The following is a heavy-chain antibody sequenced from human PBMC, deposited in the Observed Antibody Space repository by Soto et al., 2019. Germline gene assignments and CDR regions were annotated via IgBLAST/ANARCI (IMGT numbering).Heavy chain of an antibody. CDR3: ARDARGYCSSTSCVDDAFDI. Sequence: QVQLQESGPGLVKPSQTLSLTCTVSGGSISSGDYYWSWIRQPPGKGLEWIGYIYYSGSTYYNPYHKSRVKISVDKSKNQFSLKLSSVTAADTAVYYCARDARGYCSSTSCVDDAFDIWGQGTMVTVSS. V-gene: IGHV4-30-4*01. CDR1: GGSISSGDYY. D-gene: IGHD2-2*01. CDR2: IYYSGST. J-gene: IGHJ3*02.